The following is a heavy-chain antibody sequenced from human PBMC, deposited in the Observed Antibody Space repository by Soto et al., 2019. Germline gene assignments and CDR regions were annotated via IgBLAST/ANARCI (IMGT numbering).Heavy chain of an antibody. D-gene: IGHD3-9*01. V-gene: IGHV6-1*01. J-gene: IGHJ4*02. CDR1: GESVSSNSAA. CDR3: ARLVMYYFDY. Sequence: SQTLSLTFALSGESVSSNSAASNVISQSPSTALEWLGRTYCRSKWSNDNAVSVKSRITINPDTSKNQFSLQPNSVTPEDTAVHYCARLVMYYFDYWGQGTLVTVSS. CDR2: TYCRSKWSN.